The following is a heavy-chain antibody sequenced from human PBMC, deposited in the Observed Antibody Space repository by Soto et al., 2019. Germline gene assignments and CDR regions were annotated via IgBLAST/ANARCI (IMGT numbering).Heavy chain of an antibody. CDR3: VVVTRSLFDY. J-gene: IGHJ4*02. CDR1: GGSFSGYY. V-gene: IGHV4-34*01. CDR2: INHSGST. Sequence: KPSETLSLTCAVYGGSFSGYYWSWIRQPPGKGLEWIGEINHSGSTNYNPSLKSRVTISVDTSKNQFSLKLSSVTAADTAVYYCVVVTRSLFDYWGQGTLVTVSS. D-gene: IGHD3-22*01.